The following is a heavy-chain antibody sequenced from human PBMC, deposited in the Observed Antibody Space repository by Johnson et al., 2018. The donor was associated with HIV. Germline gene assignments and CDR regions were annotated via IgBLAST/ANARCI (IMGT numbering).Heavy chain of an antibody. Sequence: QVQLVESGGSMVRPGGSLRLSCAASGFTFSSYEMHWVRQAPGKGLEWVAVISHDGTHKYYADSVKGRFTISRDNSKNTLYLQMNSLRAEDTAVYYCARVGYSSSWYLGAFDIWGQGTMVTVSS. CDR3: ARVGYSSSWYLGAFDI. D-gene: IGHD6-13*01. CDR1: GFTFSSYE. CDR2: ISHDGTHK. V-gene: IGHV3-30*04. J-gene: IGHJ3*02.